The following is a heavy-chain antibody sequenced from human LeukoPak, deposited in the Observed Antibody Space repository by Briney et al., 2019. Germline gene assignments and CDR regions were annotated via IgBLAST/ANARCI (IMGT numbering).Heavy chain of an antibody. CDR3: ATEGTDGRGSFGWFDA. CDR1: GFTFNTYW. J-gene: IGHJ5*02. Sequence: PGGSLRLSCVAPGFTFNTYWMTWVRQAPGKGLEWVANIKEDGTLSYYVDSVKGRFTISRDNAKNSVFLQLNSLRAEDTAVYYCATEGTDGRGSFGWFDAWGQGTLVTVSS. CDR2: IKEDGTLS. D-gene: IGHD3-10*01. V-gene: IGHV3-7*01.